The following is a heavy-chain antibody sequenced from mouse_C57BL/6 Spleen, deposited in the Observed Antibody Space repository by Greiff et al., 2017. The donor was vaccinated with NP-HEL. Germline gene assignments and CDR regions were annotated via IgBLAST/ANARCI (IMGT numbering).Heavy chain of an antibody. V-gene: IGHV1-52*01. CDR2: IDPSDSET. J-gene: IGHJ3*01. Sequence: QVQLKQPGAELVRPGSSVKLSCKASGYTFTSYWMHWVKQRPIQGLEWIGNIDPSDSETHYNQKFKDKATLTVDKSSSTAYMQLSSLTSEDSAVYYCARGGLLRSWFAYWGQGTLVTVSA. D-gene: IGHD2-3*01. CDR1: GYTFTSYW. CDR3: ARGGLLRSWFAY.